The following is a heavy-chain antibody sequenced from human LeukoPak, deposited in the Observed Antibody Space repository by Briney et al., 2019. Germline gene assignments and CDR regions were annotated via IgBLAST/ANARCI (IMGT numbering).Heavy chain of an antibody. V-gene: IGHV3-23*01. CDR2: ISGSGGST. J-gene: IGHJ3*02. CDR3: AKDYYDSSGYSEGDAFDI. Sequence: GGSLRLSCAASGFTFSSYAMSWVRKAPGKGLEWVSAISGSGGSTYYADSVKGRFTISRDNSKNTLYLQMNSLRAEDTAVYYCAKDYYDSSGYSEGDAFDIWGQGTMVTVSS. D-gene: IGHD3-22*01. CDR1: GFTFSSYA.